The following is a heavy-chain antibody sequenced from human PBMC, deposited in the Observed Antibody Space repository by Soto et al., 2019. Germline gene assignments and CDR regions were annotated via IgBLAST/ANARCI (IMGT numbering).Heavy chain of an antibody. CDR3: ARFSSGFDY. Sequence: ASVKVSCKASGYSFTGYYLHWVRQAPGQGLEWMGWINPNTGGINYAQRFQGRVTMTRDTSINTAYMELSRLTSDDTALYYCARFSSGFDYWGQGXLVTVSS. CDR1: GYSFTGYY. D-gene: IGHD6-19*01. J-gene: IGHJ4*02. V-gene: IGHV1-2*02. CDR2: INPNTGGI.